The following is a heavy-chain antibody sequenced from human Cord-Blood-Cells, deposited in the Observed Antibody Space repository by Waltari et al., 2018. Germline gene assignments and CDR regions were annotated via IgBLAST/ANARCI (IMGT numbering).Heavy chain of an antibody. CDR1: GGSFSGYY. J-gene: IGHJ4*02. CDR3: ARVRGLYSSSWYFDY. CDR2: IKHSGST. V-gene: IGHV4-34*01. Sequence: QVQLQQWGAGLLKPSEPLSLTCAVYGGSFSGYYWSWLPQPPGKGMGWIGEIKHSGSTNDNPSVKSRVTISVDTSKNQFSLKLSSVTAADTAVYYCARVRGLYSSSWYFDYWGQGTLVTVSS. D-gene: IGHD6-13*01.